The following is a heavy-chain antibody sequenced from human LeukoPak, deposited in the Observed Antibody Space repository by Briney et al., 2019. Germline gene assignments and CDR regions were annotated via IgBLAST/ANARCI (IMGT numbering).Heavy chain of an antibody. CDR3: ARGLDSSSPRRAYDY. Sequence: ASVKVSCKASGYTFTSYYMHWVRQAPGQGLEWMGIINPSGGSTSYAQKFQGRVTMTRDTSISTAYMELSNLRSDDTAVYYCARGLDSSSPRRAYDYWGQGTLVTVSS. CDR2: INPSGGST. CDR1: GYTFTSYY. D-gene: IGHD3-22*01. V-gene: IGHV1-46*01. J-gene: IGHJ4*02.